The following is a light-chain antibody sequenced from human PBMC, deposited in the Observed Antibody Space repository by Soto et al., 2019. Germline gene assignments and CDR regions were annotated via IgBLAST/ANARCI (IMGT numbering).Light chain of an antibody. CDR3: SSYTSRSTLYV. CDR1: SSDVGGYSY. J-gene: IGLJ1*01. Sequence: QSVLTQPASVSGSPGQSITISCTGTSSDVGGYSYVSWYQQHPGKAPKLMIYEVSNRPSGVSNRFSGSKSGNTASLTISGLQAEDEADYYCSSYTSRSTLYVFGTGTKVTVL. CDR2: EVS. V-gene: IGLV2-14*01.